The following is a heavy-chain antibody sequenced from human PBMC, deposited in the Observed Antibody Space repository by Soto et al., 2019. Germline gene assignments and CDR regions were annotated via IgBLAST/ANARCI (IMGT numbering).Heavy chain of an antibody. Sequence: GESLKISCAASGFTFSSYAMSWVRQAPGKGLEWVSAISGSGGSTYYADSVKGRFTISRDNSKNTLYLQMNSLRAEDTAVYYCAKDQGAAGTFDYWGQGTLVTVSS. CDR2: ISGSGGST. J-gene: IGHJ4*02. V-gene: IGHV3-23*01. CDR3: AKDQGAAGTFDY. CDR1: GFTFSSYA. D-gene: IGHD6-13*01.